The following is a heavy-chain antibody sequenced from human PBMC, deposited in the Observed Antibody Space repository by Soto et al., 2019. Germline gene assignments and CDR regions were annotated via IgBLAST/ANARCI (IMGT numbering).Heavy chain of an antibody. J-gene: IGHJ6*02. CDR3: ARDYLWSERSYGMDV. V-gene: IGHV3-21*06. Sequence: GGSLRLSCAASGFTFSSYSMNWVRQAPGKGLEWVSSISSGSSYIYYADSVKGRFTISRDNAKNSLYLQMNSLRAEDTAVYYYARDYLWSERSYGMDVWGQGTTVTVS. D-gene: IGHD3-10*01. CDR1: GFTFSSYS. CDR2: ISSGSSYI.